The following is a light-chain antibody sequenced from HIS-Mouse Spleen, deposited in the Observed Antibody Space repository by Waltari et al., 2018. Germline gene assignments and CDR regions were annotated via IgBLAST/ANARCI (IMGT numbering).Light chain of an antibody. Sequence: EIGLTQSQGTLSLSPGERAPLSGRARQSVSSSYLAWYQQKPGQAPRLLIYGGSSRATGIPDRFSGSGSGTDFTLNISRVEAEDVAVYYCQQDGSSLWTFGQGTKVEIK. CDR3: QQDGSSLWT. CDR1: QSVSSSY. CDR2: GGS. V-gene: IGKV3-20*01. J-gene: IGKJ1*01.